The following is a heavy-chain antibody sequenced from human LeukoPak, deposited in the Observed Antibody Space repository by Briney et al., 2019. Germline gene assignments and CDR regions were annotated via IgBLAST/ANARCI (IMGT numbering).Heavy chain of an antibody. D-gene: IGHD3-16*01. Sequence: ETLSLTCAVYGGSFRGYYWSWVRQAPGKGLEWVSAISGSGGSTYYADSVKGRFTISRDNSKNTVYLQMNSLRADDTAVYYCAKAPGGIVGYWGQGTLVTVSS. CDR1: GGSFRGYY. V-gene: IGHV3-23*01. CDR2: ISGSGGST. CDR3: AKAPGGIVGY. J-gene: IGHJ4*02.